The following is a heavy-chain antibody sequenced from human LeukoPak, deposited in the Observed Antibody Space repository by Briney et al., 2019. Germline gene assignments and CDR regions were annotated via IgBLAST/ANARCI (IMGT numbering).Heavy chain of an antibody. CDR3: ARVGWNRNY. V-gene: IGHV4-34*01. D-gene: IGHD2/OR15-2a*01. CDR1: GWSFSSYY. J-gene: IGHJ4*02. Sequence: SETLSLTCAVYGWSFSSYYWSWIRQPPGKGLEWIGEINHSGSTNYNPSLKSRVTISVDTTKNQFSLKLSSVTAADTAVYYCARVGWNRNYWGQGTLVTVSS. CDR2: INHSGST.